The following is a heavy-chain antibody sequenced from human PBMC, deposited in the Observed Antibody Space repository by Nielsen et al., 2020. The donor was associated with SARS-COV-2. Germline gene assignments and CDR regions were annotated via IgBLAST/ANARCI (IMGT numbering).Heavy chain of an antibody. J-gene: IGHJ3*02. CDR3: ARDSFTWELPGGWAFDI. Sequence: SVKVSCKASGGTFSSYAISWVRQAPGQGLEWMGRIIPILGIANYAQKFQGRVTITADKSTSTAYMELSSLRSEDTAVYYCARDSFTWELPGGWAFDIWGQGTMVTVSS. V-gene: IGHV1-69*04. CDR2: IIPILGIA. D-gene: IGHD1-26*01. CDR1: GGTFSSYA.